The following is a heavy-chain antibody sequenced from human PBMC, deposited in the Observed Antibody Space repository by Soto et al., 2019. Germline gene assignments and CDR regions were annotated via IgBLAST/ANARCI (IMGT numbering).Heavy chain of an antibody. J-gene: IGHJ2*01. D-gene: IGHD3-16*02. CDR1: GLSLSTSGVG. Sequence: SGPTLVNPTQTRTLTCTFSGLSLSTSGVGVGWIRQPPGKALEWLALIYWNDDRRYSPSLKSRLTITKDTSKNQVVLSMTNMDPVDTATYYCAHRLSTEPPPYWYFDLWGRGTLVTVSS. CDR2: IYWNDDR. V-gene: IGHV2-5*01. CDR3: AHRLSTEPPPYWYFDL.